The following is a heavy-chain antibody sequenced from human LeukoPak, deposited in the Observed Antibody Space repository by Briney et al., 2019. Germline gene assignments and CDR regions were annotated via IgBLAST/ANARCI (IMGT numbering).Heavy chain of an antibody. CDR2: ISSNGGST. D-gene: IGHD4-17*01. CDR3: ARGTVTTQYNWFDP. Sequence: PGGSLRLSCAASGFTFSSYAMHWARQAPGKGLEYVSAISSNGGSTYYANSVKGRFTISRDNSKNTLYLQMGSLRAEDMAVYYCARGTVTTQYNWFDPWGQGTLVTVSS. CDR1: GFTFSSYA. J-gene: IGHJ5*02. V-gene: IGHV3-64*01.